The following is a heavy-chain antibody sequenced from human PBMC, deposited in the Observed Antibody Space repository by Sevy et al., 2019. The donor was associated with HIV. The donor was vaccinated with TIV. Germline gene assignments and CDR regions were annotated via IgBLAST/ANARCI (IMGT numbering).Heavy chain of an antibody. V-gene: IGHV3-48*03. CDR2: ISSSGSTI. CDR3: AIGSSSSASYYYYGMDV. D-gene: IGHD6-6*01. Sequence: GGSLRLSCAASGFTFSSYEMNWVRQAPGKGLEWVSYISSSGSTIYYADSVKGRFTISRDNAKNSLYLQMNSLRAEDTAVYYCAIGSSSSASYYYYGMDVWGQGTTVTVSS. CDR1: GFTFSSYE. J-gene: IGHJ6*02.